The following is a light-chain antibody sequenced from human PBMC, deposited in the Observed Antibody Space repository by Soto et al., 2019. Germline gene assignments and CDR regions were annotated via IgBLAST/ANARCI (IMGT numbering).Light chain of an antibody. CDR3: QQCNSNPRT. Sequence: DIQMTQSPSSLSASVGDRVTITCRASQSISSYLNWYQHKPGKAPNLLIYAATTLQSGVPSRFSGSGSGTDFTLTISSLQPDDFATYYCQQCNSNPRTFGQGTKVELK. CDR2: AAT. CDR1: QSISSY. V-gene: IGKV1-39*01. J-gene: IGKJ1*01.